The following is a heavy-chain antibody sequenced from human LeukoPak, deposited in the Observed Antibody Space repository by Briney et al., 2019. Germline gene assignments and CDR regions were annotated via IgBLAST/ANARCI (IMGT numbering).Heavy chain of an antibody. Sequence: ASVKVSCKASGYTFTGNYMHWVRQAPGQGLEWMGWINPNSGGTNYAQKFQGRVTMTRDTSISTAYMELSRLRSDDTAVYYCARDARSGYSYGPKVDYWGQGTLVTVSS. V-gene: IGHV1-2*02. D-gene: IGHD5-18*01. CDR3: ARDARSGYSYGPKVDY. CDR1: GYTFTGNY. J-gene: IGHJ4*02. CDR2: INPNSGGT.